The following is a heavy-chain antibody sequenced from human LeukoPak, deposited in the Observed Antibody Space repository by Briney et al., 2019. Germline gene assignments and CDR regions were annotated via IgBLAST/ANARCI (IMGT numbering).Heavy chain of an antibody. Sequence: SETLSLTCAVYGGSFSGYYWSWIRQPPGKGLEWIGEINHSGSTNYNPSLKSRVTISADTSKNQFSLKLSSVTAADTAVYYCARDAIFYDGSGSYYFDYWGQGTLVTVSS. J-gene: IGHJ4*02. CDR1: GGSFSGYY. CDR2: INHSGST. V-gene: IGHV4-34*01. CDR3: ARDAIFYDGSGSYYFDY. D-gene: IGHD3-10*01.